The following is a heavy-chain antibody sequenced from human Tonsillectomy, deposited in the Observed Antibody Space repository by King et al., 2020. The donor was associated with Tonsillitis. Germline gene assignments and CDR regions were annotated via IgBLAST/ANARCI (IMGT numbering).Heavy chain of an antibody. V-gene: IGHV3-15*01. CDR3: TPQAIGELYAVFDY. CDR2: IKSKIDGGTA. CDR1: GFIFSNAW. D-gene: IGHD3-10*01. Sequence: VQLVESGGGLVKPGGSLRLSCAASGFIFSNAWMSWVRQASGKGLEWVGRIKSKIDGGTADYAAPVKGRFTILRDDSKKTLYLQMNSLKNEDTAVYYCTPQAIGELYAVFDYWGQGNLVTVSS. J-gene: IGHJ4*02.